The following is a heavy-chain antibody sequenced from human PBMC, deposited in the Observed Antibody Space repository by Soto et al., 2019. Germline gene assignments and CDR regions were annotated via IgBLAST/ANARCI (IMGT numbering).Heavy chain of an antibody. J-gene: IGHJ4*02. Sequence: QLQLQESGPGLVKPSETLSLTCTVSGGSISSSSYYWGWLRQPPGKGLEWIGNIYYSGSTYYNPSLTSRVTKSVDTSKNHFSLKLSSVTAADTAVYYCAGLRAYDYEFYFDYWGQGTLVTVSS. D-gene: IGHD5-12*01. CDR3: AGLRAYDYEFYFDY. V-gene: IGHV4-39*01. CDR1: GGSISSSSYY. CDR2: IYYSGST.